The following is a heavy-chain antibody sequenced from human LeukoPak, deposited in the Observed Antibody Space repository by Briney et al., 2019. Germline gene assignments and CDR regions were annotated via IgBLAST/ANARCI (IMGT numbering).Heavy chain of an antibody. CDR2: IIPILGIA. J-gene: IGHJ4*02. CDR3: ASGGRGDWGHYFDY. D-gene: IGHD2-21*02. V-gene: IGHV1-69*04. CDR1: GGTFSSYA. Sequence: SVKVSCKASGGTFSSYAIGWVRQAPGQGLEWMGRIIPILGIANYAQKFQGRVTITADKSTSTAYMELSSLRSEDTAVYYCASGGRGDWGHYFDYWGQGTLVTVSS.